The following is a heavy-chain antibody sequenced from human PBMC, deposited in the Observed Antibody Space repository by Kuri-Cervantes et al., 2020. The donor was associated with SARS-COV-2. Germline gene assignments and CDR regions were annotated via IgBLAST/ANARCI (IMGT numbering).Heavy chain of an antibody. J-gene: IGHJ3*02. CDR3: ARDLDVVELPAPSDI. D-gene: IGHD2-2*01. Sequence: SVKVSCKTSGGTFDNFGLSWVRQAPGQGLEWMGGIVPVLLIPNYSQKFQGRLTITADKSTRTAYMELSNLRSEDTAVYYCARDLDVVELPAPSDIWGQGKMVTVSS. V-gene: IGHV1-69*10. CDR2: IVPVLLIP. CDR1: GGTFDNFG.